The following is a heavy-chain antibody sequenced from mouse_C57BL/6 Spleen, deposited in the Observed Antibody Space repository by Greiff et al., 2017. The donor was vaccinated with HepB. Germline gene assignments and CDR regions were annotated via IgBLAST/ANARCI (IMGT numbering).Heavy chain of an antibody. CDR1: GFTFSDYG. D-gene: IGHD2-4*01. CDR2: ISSGSSTI. CDR3: ARGDYPYAMDY. Sequence: EVMLVESGGGLVKPGGSLKLSCAASGFTFSDYGMHWVRQAPEKGLEWVAYISSGSSTIYYADTVKGRFTISRDNAKNTLFLQMTSRRSEDTAMYYCARGDYPYAMDYWGQGTSVTVSS. J-gene: IGHJ4*01. V-gene: IGHV5-17*01.